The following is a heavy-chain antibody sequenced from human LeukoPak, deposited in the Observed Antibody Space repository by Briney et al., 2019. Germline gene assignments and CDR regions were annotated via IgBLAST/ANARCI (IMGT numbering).Heavy chain of an antibody. D-gene: IGHD4-23*01. CDR3: ARAPTVVTPSGD. CDR2: IYYSGST. Sequence: PSQTLSLTCAVSGGSISSGGYSWSWIRQPPGKGPEWIGYIYYSGSTHYNPSLRSRVTISVDTSKNQFSLKLSSVTAADTAVYYCARAPTVVTPSGDWGQGTLVTVSS. J-gene: IGHJ4*02. CDR1: GGSISSGGYS. V-gene: IGHV4-30-4*07.